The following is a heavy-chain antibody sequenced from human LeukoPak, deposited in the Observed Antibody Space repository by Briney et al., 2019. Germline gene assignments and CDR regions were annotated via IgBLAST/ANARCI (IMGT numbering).Heavy chain of an antibody. CDR1: GFTFSSYW. J-gene: IGHJ4*02. Sequence: GGSLRLSCAASGFTFSSYWMSWVRQAPGKGLEWVANIKQDGSEKYYVDSVKGRFTISRDNAKNSLYLQMNSLRAEDTAVYYCARGDDSSGYYPDHFDYWGQGTLVTVSS. D-gene: IGHD3-22*01. CDR2: IKQDGSEK. V-gene: IGHV3-7*01. CDR3: ARGDDSSGYYPDHFDY.